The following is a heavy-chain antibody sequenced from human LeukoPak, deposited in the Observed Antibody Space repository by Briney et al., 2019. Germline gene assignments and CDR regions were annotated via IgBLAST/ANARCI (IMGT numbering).Heavy chain of an antibody. J-gene: IGHJ4*02. CDR1: GGSISSGDYY. D-gene: IGHD3-22*01. CDR3: ARRYYYDSSGYQYYFDY. V-gene: IGHV4-30-4*01. Sequence: PSETLSLTCTVSGGSISSGDYYWSWIRQPPGKGLEWIGYIYYSGSTYHNPSLKSRVTISVDTSKNQFSLKLSSVTAADTAVYYCARRYYYDSSGYQYYFDYWGQGTLVTVSS. CDR2: IYYSGST.